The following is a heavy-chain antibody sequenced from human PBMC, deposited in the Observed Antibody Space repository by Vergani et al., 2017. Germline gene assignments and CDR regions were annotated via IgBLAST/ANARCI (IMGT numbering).Heavy chain of an antibody. D-gene: IGHD3-10*01. V-gene: IGHV5-51*01. Sequence: EVQLVLSGAEVKKPGESLKISCKGSGYSFTSYCIGWVRQMPGKGLEWMGLIYPGDSDTRYSPSFQGQVTISADKSISTAYLQWSSLKASDTAMYYCARLCTMVRGVIHYWGQGTLVTVSS. CDR3: ARLCTMVRGVIHY. CDR1: GYSFTSYC. CDR2: IYPGDSDT. J-gene: IGHJ4*02.